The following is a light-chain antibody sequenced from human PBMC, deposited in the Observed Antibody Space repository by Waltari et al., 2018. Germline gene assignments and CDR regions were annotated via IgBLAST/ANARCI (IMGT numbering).Light chain of an antibody. Sequence: EIVLTQYPGTLSLSPGERFTPSCRASQSVGRSLAWYQQRPGQAPRLLIYDAFTRATGVADRFSGSGSGTDFSLTISRLDPEDFAVYYCQMYVRLPVTFGQGTKVEIK. V-gene: IGKV3-20*01. J-gene: IGKJ1*01. CDR3: QMYVRLPVT. CDR2: DAF. CDR1: QSVGRS.